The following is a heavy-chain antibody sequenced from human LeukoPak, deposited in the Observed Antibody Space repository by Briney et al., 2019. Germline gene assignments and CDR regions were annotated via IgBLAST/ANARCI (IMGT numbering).Heavy chain of an antibody. D-gene: IGHD6-19*01. V-gene: IGHV3-23*01. CDR3: AKVGEASSGWYTGWFDP. CDR1: GFTFSIYA. J-gene: IGHJ5*02. CDR2: HSESGYTP. Sequence: GASLRLSCAVSGFTFSIYAMNCLRQAPGKGREWFSGHSESGYTPRYAESVKGRFTISRDNSKNTVYLQINSLRAEDTAVYYCAKVGEASSGWYTGWFDPWGQGTLVTVSS.